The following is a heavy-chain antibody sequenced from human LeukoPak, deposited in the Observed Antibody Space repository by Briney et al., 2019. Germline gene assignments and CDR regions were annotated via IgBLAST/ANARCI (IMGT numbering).Heavy chain of an antibody. CDR3: ARANTMVLGVIPYFDY. V-gene: IGHV1-3*01. D-gene: IGHD3-10*01. Sequence: ASVKVSCKASGYTFTSYAMHWVRQAPGQRLEWMGWINAGNGNTKYSQKFQGRVTITRDTSASTAYMELSSLRSEDTAVYYCARANTMVLGVIPYFDYWGQGTLVTVSS. CDR2: INAGNGNT. CDR1: GYTFTSYA. J-gene: IGHJ4*02.